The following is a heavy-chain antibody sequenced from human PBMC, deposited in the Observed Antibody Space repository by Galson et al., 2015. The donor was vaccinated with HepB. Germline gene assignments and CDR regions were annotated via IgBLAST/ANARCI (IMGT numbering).Heavy chain of an antibody. CDR3: APTYCGDDCYSGF. J-gene: IGHJ4*02. CDR2: ISGSSGRT. D-gene: IGHD2-21*02. V-gene: IGHV3-23*01. CDR1: GFTFRNYA. Sequence: SLRLSCAASGFTFRNYAMSWVRQAPGKGLEWVSGISGSSGRTYYADSVTGRFTISRDNSKYTLYLQMNSLRVEDTALYYCAPTYCGDDCYSGFWGQGTLVTVSS.